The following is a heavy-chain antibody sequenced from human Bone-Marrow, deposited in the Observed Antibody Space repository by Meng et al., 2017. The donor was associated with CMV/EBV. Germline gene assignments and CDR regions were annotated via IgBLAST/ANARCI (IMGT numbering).Heavy chain of an antibody. Sequence: KASGYTFTGYYMHWVRQAPGQGLEWMGWINPNSGGTNYAQKFQGRVTMTRDTSISTAYMELSRLRSDDTAVYYCARASYSSSWYFSDYWGQGTLVTVSS. CDR3: ARASYSSSWYFSDY. CDR1: GYTFTGYY. V-gene: IGHV1-2*02. J-gene: IGHJ4*02. D-gene: IGHD6-13*01. CDR2: INPNSGGT.